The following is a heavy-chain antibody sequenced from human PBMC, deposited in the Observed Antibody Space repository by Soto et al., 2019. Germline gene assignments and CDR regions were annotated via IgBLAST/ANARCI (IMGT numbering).Heavy chain of an antibody. CDR1: GGSISSYY. J-gene: IGHJ4*02. V-gene: IGHV4-59*01. CDR2: IYYSGST. CDR3: ASLSAGCSGGSCYGLFDY. D-gene: IGHD2-15*01. Sequence: SETLSLTCTVSGGSISSYYWSWIRQPPGKGLEWIGYIYYSGSTNYNPSLKSRVTISVDTSKNQFSLKLSSVTAADTAVYYCASLSAGCSGGSCYGLFDYWGQGTLVTVSS.